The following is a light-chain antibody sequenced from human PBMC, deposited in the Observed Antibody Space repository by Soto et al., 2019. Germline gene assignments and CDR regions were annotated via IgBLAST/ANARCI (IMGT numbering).Light chain of an antibody. J-gene: IGKJ1*01. CDR3: QHYGNSLWT. Sequence: EVVLTQSPGTLSLSPGEIATLSCRASESVSSSFLTWYQQKPGQAPRLLIYRTSNRVTGIPDRFSGSGSGTDFTLTISRLEPEAFAVYFCQHYGNSLWTFGQGTKVEIK. CDR1: ESVSSSF. CDR2: RTS. V-gene: IGKV3-20*01.